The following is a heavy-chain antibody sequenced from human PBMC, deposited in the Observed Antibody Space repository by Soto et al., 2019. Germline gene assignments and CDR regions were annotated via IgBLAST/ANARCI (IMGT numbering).Heavy chain of an antibody. CDR1: GFTFSNAW. J-gene: IGHJ3*02. D-gene: IGHD2-15*01. CDR3: TTESVGYCSGGSCYGAFDI. CDR2: IKSKTDGGTT. V-gene: IGHV3-15*01. Sequence: GESLKISCAASGFTFSNAWMSWVRQAPGKGLEWVGRIKSKTDGGTTDYAAPVKGRFTISRDDSKNTLYLQMNSLKTEDTAVYYCTTESVGYCSGGSCYGAFDIWGQGTMVTVSS.